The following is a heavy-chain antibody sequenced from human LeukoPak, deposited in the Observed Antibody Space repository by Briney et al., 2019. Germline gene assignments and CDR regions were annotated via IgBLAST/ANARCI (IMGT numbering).Heavy chain of an antibody. D-gene: IGHD3-22*01. J-gene: IGHJ4*02. CDR2: INSDGSST. CDR1: GFTFSSYW. V-gene: IGHV3-74*01. CDR3: AKDGLHYDSSGYYPGHFDY. Sequence: GGSLRLSCAASGFTFSSYWMHWVRQAPGKGLVWVSRINSDGSSTSYADSVKGRFTISRDNSKNTLYLQMNSLRAEDTAVYYCAKDGLHYDSSGYYPGHFDYWGQGTLVTVSS.